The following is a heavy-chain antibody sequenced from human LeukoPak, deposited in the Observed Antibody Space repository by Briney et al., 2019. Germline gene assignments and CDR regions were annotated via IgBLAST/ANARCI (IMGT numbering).Heavy chain of an antibody. D-gene: IGHD6-19*01. CDR1: GYTFTSYY. J-gene: IGHJ4*02. Sequence: VASVKVSCKASGYTFTSYYMHWVRQAPGQGLEWMGIINPSGGSTSYAQKFLGRVTMTRDTSTSTVYMELSSLRSEDTAVYYCARAPREEVSSGWYLVIDYWGQGTLVTVSS. CDR3: ARAPREEVSSGWYLVIDY. CDR2: INPSGGST. V-gene: IGHV1-46*01.